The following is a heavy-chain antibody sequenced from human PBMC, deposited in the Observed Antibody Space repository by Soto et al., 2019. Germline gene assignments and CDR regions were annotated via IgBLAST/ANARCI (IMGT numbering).Heavy chain of an antibody. V-gene: IGHV1-8*01. J-gene: IGHJ5*02. CDR1: GYSFTNND. CDR3: ARMATFGSLNWFDP. D-gene: IGHD3-16*01. CDR2: MNPGSGDT. Sequence: ASVKVSCKASGYSFTNNDVSWVRRATGQGLEWMGWMNPGSGDTGYAQKFQGRVTMTRDISTATAYMELSSLRSDDTAIYYCARMATFGSLNWFDPWGQGTLVT.